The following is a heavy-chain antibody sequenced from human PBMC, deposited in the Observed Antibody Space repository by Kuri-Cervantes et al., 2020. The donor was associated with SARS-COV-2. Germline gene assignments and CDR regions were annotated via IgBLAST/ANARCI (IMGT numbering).Heavy chain of an antibody. Sequence: ASVQDSCKASGYTFTSYYMHWVRQAPGQGLEWMGIINPSGGSTSYAQKFQGRVTMTRDTSTSTVYMELSSLRSEDTAVYYCAGSAVVTAIDAFDIWGQGTMVTVSS. CDR1: GYTFTSYY. D-gene: IGHD2-21*02. CDR2: INPSGGST. V-gene: IGHV1-46*01. J-gene: IGHJ3*02. CDR3: AGSAVVTAIDAFDI.